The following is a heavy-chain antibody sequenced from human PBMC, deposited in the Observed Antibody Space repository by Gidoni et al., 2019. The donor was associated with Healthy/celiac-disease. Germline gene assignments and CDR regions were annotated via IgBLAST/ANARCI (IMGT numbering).Heavy chain of an antibody. CDR2: IGTAGDT. CDR1: GFTFSSYD. CDR3: ARKGIGCSGGSCYYYFDY. J-gene: IGHJ4*02. V-gene: IGHV3-13*01. Sequence: EVQLVESGGGLVQPGGSLRPSCAASGFTFSSYDMHWVRQATGKGLEWVSAIGTAGDTYYPGSVKGRFTISRENAKNSLYLQMNSLRAGDTAVYYCARKGIGCSGGSCYYYFDYWGQGTLVTVSS. D-gene: IGHD2-15*01.